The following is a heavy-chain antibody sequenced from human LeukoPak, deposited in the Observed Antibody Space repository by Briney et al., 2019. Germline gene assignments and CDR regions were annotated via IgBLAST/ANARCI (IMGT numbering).Heavy chain of an antibody. V-gene: IGHV4-59*01. CDR1: GGSISSYY. J-gene: IGHJ4*02. CDR2: IYYSGST. D-gene: IGHD6-6*01. Sequence: PSETLSLTCTVSGGSISSYYWSWIRQPPGKGLEWIGYIYYSGSTNYNPSLKSRVTISVDTSKNQFSLKLSSVTAADTAVYYCARGRGIAARLLDYWGQGTLVTVSS. CDR3: ARGRGIAARLLDY.